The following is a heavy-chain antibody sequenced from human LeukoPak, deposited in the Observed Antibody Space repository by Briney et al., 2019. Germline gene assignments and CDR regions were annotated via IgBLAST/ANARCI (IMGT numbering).Heavy chain of an antibody. Sequence: SETLSLTCTVSGGSISSYYWSWIRQPPGKGLEWIGYIYYSGSTNYNPSLKSRVTISVDTSKNQFSLKLSSVTAADTAVYYCARRSRGYSGYDPSAYWYFDLWGRGTLVTVSS. V-gene: IGHV4-59*08. CDR2: IYYSGST. CDR1: GGSISSYY. D-gene: IGHD5-12*01. CDR3: ARRSRGYSGYDPSAYWYFDL. J-gene: IGHJ2*01.